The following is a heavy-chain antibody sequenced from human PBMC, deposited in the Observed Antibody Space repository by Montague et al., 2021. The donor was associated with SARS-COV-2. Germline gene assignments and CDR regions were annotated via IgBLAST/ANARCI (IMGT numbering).Heavy chain of an antibody. CDR2: FYYSGIT. D-gene: IGHD2-21*01. J-gene: IGHJ4*02. V-gene: IGHV4-39*01. CDR3: AGSVVIVALNYFDY. CDR1: GGSMSSSFYY. Sequence: SETLSLTCTVSGGSMSSSFYYWGWIRQPPGKGLEWIGSFYYSGITYYNPSLKSRVTISVDTSKNQLSLKLSSVTAADTAVYYCAGSVVIVALNYFDYWGQGTLVTVSS.